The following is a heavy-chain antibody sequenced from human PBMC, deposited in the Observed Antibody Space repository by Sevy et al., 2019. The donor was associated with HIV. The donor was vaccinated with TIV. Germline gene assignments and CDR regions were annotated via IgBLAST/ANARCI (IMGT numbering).Heavy chain of an antibody. D-gene: IGHD3-22*01. CDR2: IYSGGST. CDR3: ARGGYYYDSSGYPWYFDY. CDR1: GFTVSSNY. V-gene: IGHV3-53*01. J-gene: IGHJ4*02. Sequence: GGSLRLSCAASGFTVSSNYMSWVRQAPGKGPEWVSVIYSGGSTYYADSVKGRFTISRDNSKNTLYLQMNSLRAEDTAVYYCARGGYYYDSSGYPWYFDYWGQGTLVTVSS.